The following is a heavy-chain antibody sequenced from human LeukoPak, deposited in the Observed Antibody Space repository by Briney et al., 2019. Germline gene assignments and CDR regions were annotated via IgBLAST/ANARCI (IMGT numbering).Heavy chain of an antibody. CDR2: ISYDGSNK. CDR1: GFTFSSYG. CDR3: AKDRCSNGVGCYYYYMDV. D-gene: IGHD2-8*01. J-gene: IGHJ6*03. V-gene: IGHV3-30*18. Sequence: GGSLRLSCAASGFTFSSYGIHWVRQAPGKGLEWVAVISYDGSNKYYADSVEGRYTISRDNSKNTLHLQMNSLRAEDTAVYYCAKDRCSNGVGCYYYYMDVWGKGTTVTISS.